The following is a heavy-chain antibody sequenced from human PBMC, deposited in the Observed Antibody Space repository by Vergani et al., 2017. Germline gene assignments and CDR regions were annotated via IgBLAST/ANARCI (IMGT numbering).Heavy chain of an antibody. J-gene: IGHJ6*03. Sequence: QVQLQESGPGLVKPSDTLSLTCAVSGSSISDSKWWGWIRQPPGKGLEWIGYIYHSGDTYYHPSLKSRVSISVDTSKNQFSLKLNSVTAADTAVYYCARHKEQLVPGNYYYYYYMDVWGKGTTVTVSS. CDR3: ARHKEQLVPGNYYYYYYMDV. CDR2: IYHSGDT. D-gene: IGHD6-13*01. V-gene: IGHV4-28*01. CDR1: GSSISDSKW.